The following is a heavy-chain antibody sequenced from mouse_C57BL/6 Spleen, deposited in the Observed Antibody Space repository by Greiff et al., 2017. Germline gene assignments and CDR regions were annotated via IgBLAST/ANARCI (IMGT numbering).Heavy chain of an antibody. CDR3: TREFGGSSHYFDY. D-gene: IGHD1-1*01. CDR2: ISSGGDYI. Sequence: EVKLMESGEGLVKPGGSLKLSCAASGFTFSSYAMSWVRQTPEKRLEWVAYISSGGDYIYYADTVKGRFTISSDNARNTLYLQMSSLKSEDTAMYYCTREFGGSSHYFDYWGQGTTLTVSS. V-gene: IGHV5-9-1*02. J-gene: IGHJ2*01. CDR1: GFTFSSYA.